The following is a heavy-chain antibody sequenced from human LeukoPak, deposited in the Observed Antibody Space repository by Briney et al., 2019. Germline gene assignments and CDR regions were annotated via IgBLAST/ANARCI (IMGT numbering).Heavy chain of an antibody. D-gene: IGHD4-17*01. CDR3: ARDYSTVTTFFDY. Sequence: PGGSLRLSCSASGFTFDNYAMHWVRQAPMKGLEWVASINWRSDEIGYADSVKGRFTISRDNSKNTLDLQMNSLRAEDTAVYYCARDYSTVTTFFDYWGQGTLVTVSS. V-gene: IGHV3-9*01. CDR1: GFTFDNYA. CDR2: INWRSDEI. J-gene: IGHJ4*02.